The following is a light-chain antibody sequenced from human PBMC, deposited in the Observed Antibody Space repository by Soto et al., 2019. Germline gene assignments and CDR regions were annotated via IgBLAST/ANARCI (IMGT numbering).Light chain of an antibody. J-gene: IGKJ1*01. CDR1: QSVSNNY. CDR3: QQYNSYWGT. CDR2: GAS. Sequence: EIVLTQSPGTLSLSPGERATLSCRASQSVSNNYLAWYQQKPGQAPRLLIYGASNRATGIPDRFSGSGSGTEFTLTISSLQPDDFATYYCQQYNSYWGTFGQGTKVDI. V-gene: IGKV3-20*01.